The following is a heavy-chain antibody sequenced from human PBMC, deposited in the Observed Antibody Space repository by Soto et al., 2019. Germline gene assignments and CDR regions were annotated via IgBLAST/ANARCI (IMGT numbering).Heavy chain of an antibody. J-gene: IGHJ4*02. CDR1: GGPINTYA. D-gene: IGHD2-2*01. Sequence: QVQLVQSRAEVKKPGSSVKVSCKAGGGPINTYAISWVRQAPGQGLEWMGGIIPVFGRVSYAQKFQGRVTITADDSTSTAYMELSSLRADDTAIYYCADLSLGYCSSTTCPPDYWGQGTLVTVFS. CDR2: IIPVFGRV. CDR3: ADLSLGYCSSTTCPPDY. V-gene: IGHV1-69*12.